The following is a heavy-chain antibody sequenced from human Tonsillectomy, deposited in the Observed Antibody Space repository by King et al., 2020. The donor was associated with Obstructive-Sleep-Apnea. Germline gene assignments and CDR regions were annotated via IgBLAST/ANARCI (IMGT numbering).Heavy chain of an antibody. Sequence: VQLVESWGGVVQPGRSLRLSCAASGFTFSSYAMHWVRQAPGKGLEWVAVISYDGSNKYYADSVKGRFTISRDNSKNTLYLQMNSLRAEDTAVYYCARDRGGPPSSSQGLWFDPWGQGTLVTVSS. CDR1: GFTFSSYA. CDR2: ISYDGSNK. J-gene: IGHJ5*02. D-gene: IGHD6-19*01. V-gene: IGHV3-30-3*01. CDR3: ARDRGGPPSSSQGLWFDP.